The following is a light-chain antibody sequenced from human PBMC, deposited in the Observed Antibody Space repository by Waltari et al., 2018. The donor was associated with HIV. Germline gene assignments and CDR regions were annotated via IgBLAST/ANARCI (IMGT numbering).Light chain of an antibody. Sequence: QSALAQPASVSGSPGQSITISCAGAVVDSGPEICLSWYQQHPGRAPRLIIYMLSRRPSGVSDRFSGSSSGMSATLTISGLQSDDEAHYYCSSYSTITSLFVFGTGTRVTVL. CDR1: VVDSGPEIC. CDR3: SSYSTITSLFV. V-gene: IGLV2-23*02. J-gene: IGLJ1*01. CDR2: MLS.